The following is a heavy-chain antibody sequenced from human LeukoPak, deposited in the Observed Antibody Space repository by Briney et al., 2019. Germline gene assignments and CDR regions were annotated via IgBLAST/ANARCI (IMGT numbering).Heavy chain of an antibody. CDR2: INHSGST. J-gene: IGHJ4*02. Sequence: SETLSLTCAVYGGSFSGYYWSWIRQPPGKGLEWIGEINHSGSTNYNPSLKSRVTISVDTSKNQSSLKLSSVTAADTAVYYRARREAAAGTGDYWGQGTLVTVSS. CDR3: ARREAAAGTGDY. CDR1: GGSFSGYY. V-gene: IGHV4-34*01. D-gene: IGHD6-13*01.